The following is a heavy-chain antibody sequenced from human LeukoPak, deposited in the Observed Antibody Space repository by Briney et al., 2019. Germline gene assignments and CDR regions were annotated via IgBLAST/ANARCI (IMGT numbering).Heavy chain of an antibody. CDR3: GKAQHTPVAGKGPWFDY. D-gene: IGHD6-19*01. CDR2: ISGGGGGT. CDR1: GFTFSSDA. Sequence: HTGGSLRLSCAASGFTFSSDAMIWVRQAPGKGLEWVSNISGGGGGTYYGDSVKGRFTISRDNSKNTLYLQMNSLRAEDTAVYYCGKAQHTPVAGKGPWFDYWGQGTLVTVSS. V-gene: IGHV3-23*01. J-gene: IGHJ4*02.